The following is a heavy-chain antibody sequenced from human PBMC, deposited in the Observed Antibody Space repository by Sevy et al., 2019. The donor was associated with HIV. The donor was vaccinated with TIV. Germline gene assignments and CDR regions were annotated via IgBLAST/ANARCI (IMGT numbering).Heavy chain of an antibody. CDR3: AREGCSKPHDY. CDR1: GFTFSEYS. D-gene: IGHD2-2*01. CDR2: LSFACGRI. J-gene: IGHJ4*02. Sequence: GGSLRLSCVASGFTFSEYSMSWVRQTPGKGLEWVSTLSFACGRINYADSVKGRFTMSRDDSRNTFYLQMDSLRAEDTAIYYCAREGCSKPHDYWGQGTLVTVSS. V-gene: IGHV3-23*01.